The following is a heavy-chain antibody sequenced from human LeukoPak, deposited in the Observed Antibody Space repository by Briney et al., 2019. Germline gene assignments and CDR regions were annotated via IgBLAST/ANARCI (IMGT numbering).Heavy chain of an antibody. D-gene: IGHD5-24*01. Sequence: PGGSLRLSCAASGFSLSSYAMSWVRQAPGKGLEWVSGISGSGVSTYYADSVKGRFTISRDNSKNTLYLQMNSLRAEDTAIYYCAKAPNLMRWLPLDYWGQGTLVSVSS. CDR2: ISGSGVST. J-gene: IGHJ4*02. V-gene: IGHV3-23*01. CDR3: AKAPNLMRWLPLDY. CDR1: GFSLSSYA.